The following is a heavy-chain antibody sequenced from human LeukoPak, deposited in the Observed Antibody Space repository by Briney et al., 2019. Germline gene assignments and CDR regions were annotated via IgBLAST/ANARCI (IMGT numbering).Heavy chain of an antibody. CDR1: GFTFSIYV. CDR3: VKDEWYGSSSYFDF. CDR2: ISGGTSGT. D-gene: IGHD6-6*01. J-gene: IGHJ4*02. V-gene: IGHV3-23*01. Sequence: GGSLRLSCAASGFTFSIYVMSWVRQAPGKGLEGVSTISGGTSGTHYADSVRGRFTISRDNSKNTLYLQLNSLRADDTAVYYCVKDEWYGSSSYFDFWGQGTLVTVSS.